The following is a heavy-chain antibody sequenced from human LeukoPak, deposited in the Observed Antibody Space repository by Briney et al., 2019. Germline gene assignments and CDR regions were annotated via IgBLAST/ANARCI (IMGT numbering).Heavy chain of an antibody. V-gene: IGHV1-2*02. Sequence: GASVKVSCTASRYTFTGYYMHCVRQAPGPGLEWMGWINPNGGGTNYAQKFQGRVTMTRDTSISTAYMELSRLRSDDTAVYYCAIPYGDYYHYMDVWGKGTTVTVSS. CDR2: INPNGGGT. CDR1: RYTFTGYY. D-gene: IGHD4-17*01. CDR3: AIPYGDYYHYMDV. J-gene: IGHJ6*03.